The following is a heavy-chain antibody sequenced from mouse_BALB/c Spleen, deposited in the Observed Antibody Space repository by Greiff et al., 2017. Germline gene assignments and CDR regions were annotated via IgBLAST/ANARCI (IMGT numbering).Heavy chain of an antibody. V-gene: IGHV1-67*01. CDR2: ISTYYGNT. D-gene: IGHD2-10*02. CDR3: AREYEVLYAMDY. Sequence: QVQLQQSGPGLVRPGVSVKISCTGSGFTFTDYAMHWVEQSHAKSLEWLGVISTYYGNTNYTQKFKGKVTMTVDKSTSTAYMELTRLTSEDSAIYYCAREYEVLYAMDYWGQGTSVTVSS. J-gene: IGHJ4*01. CDR1: GFTFTDYA.